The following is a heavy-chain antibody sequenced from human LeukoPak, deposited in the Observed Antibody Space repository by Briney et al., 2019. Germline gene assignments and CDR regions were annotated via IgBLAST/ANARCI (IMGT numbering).Heavy chain of an antibody. CDR1: GFTFSSYA. CDR3: ATEKGDSPDY. Sequence: GGSLRLSCAASGFTFSSYAMSWVRQAPGKGLEWVSAISGAGGSSYYADSVKGRFTISRDNSKNTLYLQMNSLRAEDTAVYYCATEKGDSPDYWGQGTLVTVSS. V-gene: IGHV3-23*01. J-gene: IGHJ4*02. CDR2: ISGAGGSS. D-gene: IGHD1-26*01.